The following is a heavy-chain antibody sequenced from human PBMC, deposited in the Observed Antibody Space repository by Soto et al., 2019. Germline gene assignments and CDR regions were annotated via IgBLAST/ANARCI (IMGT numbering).Heavy chain of an antibody. CDR1: GFTFGDYA. CDR3: TRGGMWFGKLAFDY. V-gene: IGHV3-49*03. J-gene: IGHJ4*02. D-gene: IGHD3-10*01. CDR2: IKSKAYGRTT. Sequence: PGGSLRLSCTASGFTFGDYAMSWFRQAPGKGLEWVAFIKSKAYGRTTEYAASVRGRFTISRDDSKSIAYLQMNSLKTEDTAVYYCTRGGMWFGKLAFDYWGQGTLVTVSS.